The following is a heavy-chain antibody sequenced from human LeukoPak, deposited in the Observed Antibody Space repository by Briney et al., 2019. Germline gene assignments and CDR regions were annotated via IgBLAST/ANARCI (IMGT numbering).Heavy chain of an antibody. J-gene: IGHJ5*02. CDR3: ARDVPKSQQLVRQGWFDP. CDR1: GYTFTSYA. V-gene: IGHV7-4-1*02. CDR2: INTNTGNP. Sequence: ASVKVSCKASGYTFTSYAMNWVRQAPGQGLEWMGWINTNTGNPTYAQGFTGRFVFSLDTSVSTAYLQISSLKAEDTAVYCCARDVPKSQQLVRQGWFDPWGQGTLVTVSS. D-gene: IGHD6-13*01.